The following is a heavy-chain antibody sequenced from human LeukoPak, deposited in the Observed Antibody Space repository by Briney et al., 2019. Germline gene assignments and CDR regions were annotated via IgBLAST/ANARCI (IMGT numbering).Heavy chain of an antibody. J-gene: IGHJ5*02. CDR3: ARGGITMIVDHNWFDP. CDR1: GYTFTSYD. V-gene: IGHV1-8*01. Sequence: ASVKVSCKASGYTFTSYDINWVRQATGQGLEWMGWMNPNSGNTGYAQKFQGRVTITADESTSTAYMELSSLRSEDTAVYYCARGGITMIVDHNWFDPWGQGTLVTVSS. D-gene: IGHD3-22*01. CDR2: MNPNSGNT.